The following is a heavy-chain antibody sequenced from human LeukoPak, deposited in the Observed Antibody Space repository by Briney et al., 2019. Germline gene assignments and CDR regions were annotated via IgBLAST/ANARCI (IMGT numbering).Heavy chain of an antibody. J-gene: IGHJ5*02. Sequence: SETLSLTCTVSGGSISSGDYYWSWIRQPPGKGLEWIGYIYYSGSTYYNPSLKSRVTISVDTSKNQFSLKLSSVTAADTAVYYCARSDPPAYVEYSSSSIWFDPWGQGTLVTVSS. CDR3: ARSDPPAYVEYSSSSIWFDP. CDR1: GGSISSGDYY. CDR2: IYYSGST. D-gene: IGHD6-6*01. V-gene: IGHV4-30-4*02.